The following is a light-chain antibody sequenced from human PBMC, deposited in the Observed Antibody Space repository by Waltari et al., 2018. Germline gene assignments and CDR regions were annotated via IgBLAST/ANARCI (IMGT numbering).Light chain of an antibody. CDR3: SSFAGSNIYV. CDR1: SSDVGAYNS. Sequence: QSALTQPPSASGSRGQSVTISCPGTSSDVGAYNSVSWYQQHPGKAPKLIIFEVSKRPSGGPDRFSASKSANTASLTVAGLQAEDEADYYCSSFAGSNIYVFGTGTRVAVL. V-gene: IGLV2-8*01. J-gene: IGLJ1*01. CDR2: EVS.